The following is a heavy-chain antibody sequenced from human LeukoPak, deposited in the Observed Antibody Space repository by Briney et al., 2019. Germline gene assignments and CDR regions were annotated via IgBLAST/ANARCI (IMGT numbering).Heavy chain of an antibody. D-gene: IGHD6-19*01. Sequence: SETLSLTCTASGGSISGSGYYRGWIRQPPGKGLEWIGSIYYSGSTYYNPSLKSRVTISVDTSKNQFSLRLSSVTAADTAVYYCARGLVWGQGTLVTVSS. CDR3: ARGLV. V-gene: IGHV4-39*01. CDR2: IYYSGST. CDR1: GGSISGSGYY. J-gene: IGHJ4*02.